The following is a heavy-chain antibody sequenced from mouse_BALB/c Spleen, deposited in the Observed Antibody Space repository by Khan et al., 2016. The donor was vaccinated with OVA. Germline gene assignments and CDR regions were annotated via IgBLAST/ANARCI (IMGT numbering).Heavy chain of an antibody. J-gene: IGHJ4*01. CDR3: SSPINYDDAMDN. D-gene: IGHD2-4*01. CDR2: IDPANGKS. CDR1: GFNIEDTY. V-gene: IGHV14-3*02. Sequence: VQLQQPGAEIVKPGASVKLSCTASGFNIEDTYIHWVKKRPEQGLEWIGRIDPANGKSKYDPKFQGKATITPDTPSNTPSLQLSSLNSEDTAVYYWSSPINYDDAMDNWGQGTSVTVSS.